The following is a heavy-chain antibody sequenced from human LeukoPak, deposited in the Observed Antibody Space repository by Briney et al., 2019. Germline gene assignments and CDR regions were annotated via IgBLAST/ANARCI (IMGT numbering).Heavy chain of an antibody. J-gene: IGHJ4*02. CDR3: ASPRGSSSEV. V-gene: IGHV1-2*02. CDR1: GYTFTGHY. Sequence: ASVKVSCKASGYTFTGHYMHWVRHAPGQRLEWVGWINPNSGSTNYAQKFQGRVTMTRDTSISTAYMELSRLRSDYTAVYYCASPRGSSSEVWGQGTLVTVSS. D-gene: IGHD6-6*01. CDR2: INPNSGST.